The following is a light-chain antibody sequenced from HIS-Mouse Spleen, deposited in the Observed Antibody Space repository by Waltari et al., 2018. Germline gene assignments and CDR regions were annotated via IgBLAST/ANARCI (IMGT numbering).Light chain of an antibody. Sequence: QSALTQPASVSGSPGQSITISCTGTSSDVGGYNYVSWYPQHPGNTPKLMIYEVSNRPSGVSNRCSGSNSGNTASLTISGLQAEDEADYYCSSYTSSSTRVVFGGGTKLTVL. CDR3: SSYTSSSTRVV. J-gene: IGLJ2*01. CDR1: SSDVGGYNY. V-gene: IGLV2-14*01. CDR2: EVS.